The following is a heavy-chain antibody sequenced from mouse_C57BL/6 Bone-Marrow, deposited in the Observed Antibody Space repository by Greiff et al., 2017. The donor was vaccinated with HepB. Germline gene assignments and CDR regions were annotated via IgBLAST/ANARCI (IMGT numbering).Heavy chain of an antibody. CDR2: IWSGGST. CDR1: GFSFTSYG. V-gene: IGHV2-2*01. CDR3: DRSGKGHYFDC. Sequence: VQLQQSGPGLVQPSPTLAITCTASGFSFTSYGVHWVRQSPGKGLEWLGVIWSGGSTDYNAAFISRLSISKDNSKSQVFFKMNSLQADDTAIYYCDRSGKGHYFDCWAQGTTPTVSS. J-gene: IGHJ2*01. D-gene: IGHD4-1*01.